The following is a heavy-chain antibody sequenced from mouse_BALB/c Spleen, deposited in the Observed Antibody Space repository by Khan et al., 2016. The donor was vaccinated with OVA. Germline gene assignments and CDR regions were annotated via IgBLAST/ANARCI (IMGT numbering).Heavy chain of an antibody. Sequence: EVQLQESGAEFVKPGASVKLSCTASGFNIKDTYIHWVKQRPEQGLEWIGRIDPANGKTNYDPMFQGKATITADTSSNTAYLHLSSLTSEDTVVYYCAHSLLLYAMDYWGQGTSVTVSS. D-gene: IGHD1-2*01. J-gene: IGHJ4*01. CDR3: AHSLLLYAMDY. CDR2: IDPANGKT. CDR1: GFNIKDTY. V-gene: IGHV14-3*02.